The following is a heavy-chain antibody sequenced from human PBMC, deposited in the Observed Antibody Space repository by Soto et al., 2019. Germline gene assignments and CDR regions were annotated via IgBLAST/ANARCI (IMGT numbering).Heavy chain of an antibody. V-gene: IGHV3-23*01. J-gene: IGHJ4*02. CDR1: GFSFSSYA. CDR3: AKDRERDAWYEDY. Sequence: EVQLLESGGGLVQPGGSLRLSCVASGFSFSSYAMSWVRQAPGEGLEWVSVISGSDGSTYYADSVKGRFTISGDDSKNTLYLQMNSLRAEDTAVYYCAKDRERDAWYEDYWGQGTLVTVSS. D-gene: IGHD6-13*01. CDR2: ISGSDGST.